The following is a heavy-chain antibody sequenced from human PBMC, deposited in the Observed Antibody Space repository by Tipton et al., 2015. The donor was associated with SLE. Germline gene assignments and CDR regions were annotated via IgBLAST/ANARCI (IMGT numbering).Heavy chain of an antibody. CDR2: INHSGST. Sequence: TLSLTCAVYGGSFSGYYWSWIRQPPGKGLEWIGEINHSGSTNYNPSLESRVTISVNTSKNQFSLKLSSVTAADTAVYYCAREEKDAFDIWGQGTMVTVSS. CDR3: AREEKDAFDI. J-gene: IGHJ3*02. CDR1: GGSFSGYY. V-gene: IGHV4-34*01.